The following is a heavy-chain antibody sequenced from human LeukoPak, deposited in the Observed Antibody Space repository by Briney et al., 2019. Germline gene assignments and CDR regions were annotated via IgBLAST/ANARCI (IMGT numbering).Heavy chain of an antibody. CDR3: ATRGGDFWSGFEN. CDR2: FDPEQAKT. D-gene: IGHD3-3*01. Sequence: ASVKVSCKVSGDSLTDLNIQWVRQPPGKGRECLGGFDPEQAKTIYAQNFQGRVTMTEDASTDTAYMELNSLKSEDTAVYYCATRGGDFWSGFENWGQGTLVTVSS. J-gene: IGHJ4*02. V-gene: IGHV1-24*01. CDR1: GDSLTDLN.